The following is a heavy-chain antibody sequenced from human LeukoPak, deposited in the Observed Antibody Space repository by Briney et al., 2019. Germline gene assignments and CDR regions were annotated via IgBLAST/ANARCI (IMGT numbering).Heavy chain of an antibody. V-gene: IGHV4-4*02. CDR2: IYHSGST. CDR1: GGSISSSNW. Sequence: PSETLSPTCAVSGGSISSSNWWSWVRQPPGKGLEWIGEIYHSGSTNYNPSLKSRVTISVDKSKNQFSLKLSSVTAADTAVYYCARDLGVRGKIDYWGQGTLVTVSS. D-gene: IGHD3-10*01. CDR3: ARDLGVRGKIDY. J-gene: IGHJ4*02.